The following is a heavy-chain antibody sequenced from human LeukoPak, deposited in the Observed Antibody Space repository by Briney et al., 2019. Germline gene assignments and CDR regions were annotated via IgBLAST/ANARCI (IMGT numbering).Heavy chain of an antibody. D-gene: IGHD6-13*01. J-gene: IGHJ4*02. V-gene: IGHV4-34*01. CDR2: INHSGST. CDR1: GGSFSGYY. CDR3: ARGPLRSAAGIRRGSDY. Sequence: ASETLSLTCAVYGGSFSGYYWSWIRQPPGKGLEWIGEINHSGSTNYNPSLKSRVTISVDTSKNQFSLKLSSVTAADTAVYYCARGPLRSAAGIRRGSDYWGQGTLVTVSS.